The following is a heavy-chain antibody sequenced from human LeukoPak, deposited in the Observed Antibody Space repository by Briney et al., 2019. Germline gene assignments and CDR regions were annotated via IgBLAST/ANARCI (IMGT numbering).Heavy chain of an antibody. CDR2: INPNSGGT. D-gene: IGHD1-26*01. V-gene: IGHV1-2*02. Sequence: ASVKVSCKASGYTFTGYYMHWVRQAPGQGLGWMGWINPNSGGTNYAQKFQGRVTMTRDTSISTAYMELSRLRSDDTAVYYCARDSWSGSYYFDYWGQGTLVTVSS. J-gene: IGHJ4*02. CDR1: GYTFTGYY. CDR3: ARDSWSGSYYFDY.